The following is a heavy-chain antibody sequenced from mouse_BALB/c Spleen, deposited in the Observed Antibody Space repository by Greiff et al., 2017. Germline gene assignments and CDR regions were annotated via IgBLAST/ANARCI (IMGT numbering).Heavy chain of an antibody. J-gene: IGHJ2*01. Sequence: DVMLVESGGGLVQPGGSRKLSCAASGFTFSSFGMHWVRQAPEKGLEWVAYISSGSSTIYYADTVKGRFTISRDNPKNTLFLQMTSLRSEDTAMYYCARGGRFDYWGQGTTLTVSS. D-gene: IGHD1-1*01. CDR1: GFTFSSFG. CDR3: ARGGRFDY. V-gene: IGHV5-17*02. CDR2: ISSGSSTI.